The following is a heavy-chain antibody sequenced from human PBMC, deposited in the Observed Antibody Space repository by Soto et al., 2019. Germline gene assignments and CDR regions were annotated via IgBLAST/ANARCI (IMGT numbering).Heavy chain of an antibody. CDR3: ARNYYYGSGSSHYYYGMDV. CDR2: IYNSGNT. V-gene: IGHV4-31*03. Sequence: PSETLSLTCSVSGGSISSGGYYWSWIRQHPEKGLEWIGYIYNSGNTYYNPSLKGRVTISEDTSKNQFSLKLGSVTAADTAVYYCARNYYYGSGSSHYYYGMDVWGQGTTVT. CDR1: GGSISSGGYY. J-gene: IGHJ6*02. D-gene: IGHD3-10*01.